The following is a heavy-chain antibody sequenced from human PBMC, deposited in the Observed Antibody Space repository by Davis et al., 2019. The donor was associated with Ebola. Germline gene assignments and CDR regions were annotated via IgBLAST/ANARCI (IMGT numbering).Heavy chain of an antibody. CDR1: GFTFSSYA. D-gene: IGHD1-26*01. CDR3: AKDPFSVGATRAWFDP. J-gene: IGHJ5*02. V-gene: IGHV3-23*01. Sequence: AASVKVSCAASGFTFSSYAMSWVRQAPGKGLEWVSAISGSGGSTYYADSVKGRFTISRDNSKNTLYLQMNSLRAEDTAVYYCAKDPFSVGATRAWFDPWGQGTLVTVSS. CDR2: ISGSGGST.